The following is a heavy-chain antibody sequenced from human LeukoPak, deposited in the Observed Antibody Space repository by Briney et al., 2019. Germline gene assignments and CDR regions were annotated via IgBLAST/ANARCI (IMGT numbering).Heavy chain of an antibody. Sequence: KTGGSLRLSCAASGFTFSDYYMSWIRQAPGKGLEWVSYISSSGSTIYYADSVKGRFTISRDSAKNSLYLQMNSLRAEDTAVYYCARVKDSGGLGYYYYGMDVWGQGTTVTVSS. J-gene: IGHJ6*02. D-gene: IGHD5-12*01. CDR1: GFTFSDYY. V-gene: IGHV3-11*01. CDR2: ISSSGSTI. CDR3: ARVKDSGGLGYYYYGMDV.